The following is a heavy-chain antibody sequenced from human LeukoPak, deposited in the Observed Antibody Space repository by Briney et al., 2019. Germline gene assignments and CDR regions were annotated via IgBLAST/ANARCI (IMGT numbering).Heavy chain of an antibody. Sequence: GGSLRLSCAASGFTFSSYSMNWVRQTPGKGLEWVSSISSTSTYIYYADSVKGRFTISRDNSKNTLYLQMNSLRAEDTAVYYCARAYHPAGMLGIGYWGQGTLVTVSS. CDR2: ISSTSTYI. CDR3: ARAYHPAGMLGIGY. J-gene: IGHJ4*02. CDR1: GFTFSSYS. V-gene: IGHV3-21*01. D-gene: IGHD2-2*01.